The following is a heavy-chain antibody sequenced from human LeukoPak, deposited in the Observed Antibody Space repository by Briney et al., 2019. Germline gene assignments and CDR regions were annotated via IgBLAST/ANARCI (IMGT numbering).Heavy chain of an antibody. CDR3: AIRSGRNYYGVDA. V-gene: IGHV4-59*08. D-gene: IGHD1-26*01. CDR2: TYYTGST. CDR1: GASLSGYY. Sequence: SETLSLTCSVSGASLSGYYWNWIRQPPGKGLEWIGYTYYTGSTNYNPSLRGRVTISIDTSKNQFSLTLTSVTAADTAVYYCAIRSGRNYYGVDAWGPGTTVTVSS. J-gene: IGHJ6*02.